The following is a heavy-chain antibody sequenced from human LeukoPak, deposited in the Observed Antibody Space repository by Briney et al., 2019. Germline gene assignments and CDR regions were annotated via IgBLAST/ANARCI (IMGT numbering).Heavy chain of an antibody. V-gene: IGHV1-69*01. D-gene: IGHD5-18*01. J-gene: IGHJ5*02. CDR2: IIPIFGTA. Sequence: SVKVSRKASGGTFSSYAISWVRQAPGQGLERMGGIIPIFGTANYAQKFQGRVTITADESTSTAYMELSSLRSEDTAVYYCARDQASIQLWLHRFDPWGQGTLVTVSS. CDR3: ARDQASIQLWLHRFDP. CDR1: GGTFSSYA.